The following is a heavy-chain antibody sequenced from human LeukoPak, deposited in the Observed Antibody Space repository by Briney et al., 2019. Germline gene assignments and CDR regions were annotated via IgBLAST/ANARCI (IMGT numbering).Heavy chain of an antibody. V-gene: IGHV4-59*01. J-gene: IGHJ4*02. CDR2: IYYSGST. CDR3: ARRGYCSSTSCYTFDY. D-gene: IGHD2-2*02. Sequence: ETLSLTCTVSGGSISSYYWSWVRQPPGKGLEWIGYIYYSGSTNYNPSLTSRVTISVDTSKNQFSLKLSSVTAADTAVYYCARRGYCSSTSCYTFDYWGQGTLVTVSS. CDR1: GGSISSYY.